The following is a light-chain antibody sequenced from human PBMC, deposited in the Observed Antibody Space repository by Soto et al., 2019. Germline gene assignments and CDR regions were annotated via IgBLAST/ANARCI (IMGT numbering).Light chain of an antibody. CDR3: AAWDDSLNGPV. V-gene: IGLV1-44*01. J-gene: IGLJ2*01. CDR1: SSNIGSNT. Sequence: QSVLTQPPSASGTPGQRVTISCSGSSSNIGSNTVNWYQQLPGTAHKLLIYSNNQRPSGVPDRFSGSKSGTSASLAISGLQSEDEADYYCAAWDDSLNGPVFGGGTKLTVL. CDR2: SNN.